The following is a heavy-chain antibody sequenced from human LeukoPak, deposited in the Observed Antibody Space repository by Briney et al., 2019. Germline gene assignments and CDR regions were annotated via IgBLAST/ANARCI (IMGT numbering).Heavy chain of an antibody. CDR3: ARGHSAWYLNWFES. J-gene: IGHJ5*01. Sequence: GGSLRLSCAASGFTFSDYWMHWVRQAPGKGLVWVSRINSDGSSTSYADSVKGRFTISRDNAKNSLYLQMNSLRAEDTAMYYCARGHSAWYLNWFESWGLGTLVIVSP. CDR1: GFTFSDYW. CDR2: INSDGSST. D-gene: IGHD6-19*01. V-gene: IGHV3-74*01.